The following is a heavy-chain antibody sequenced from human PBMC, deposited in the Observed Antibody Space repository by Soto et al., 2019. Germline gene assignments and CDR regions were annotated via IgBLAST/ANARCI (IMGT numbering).Heavy chain of an antibody. D-gene: IGHD3-22*01. Sequence: ASVKVSCKASGYTFTSYGISWVRQAPGQGLEWMGWISAYNGNTNYAQKLQGRVTMTTDTSTSTAYMELRSLRSDDTAVYYCARVMEYYYDSSGYYPSAEYFQHWGQGTLVTVPQ. CDR3: ARVMEYYYDSSGYYPSAEYFQH. V-gene: IGHV1-18*01. J-gene: IGHJ1*01. CDR1: GYTFTSYG. CDR2: ISAYNGNT.